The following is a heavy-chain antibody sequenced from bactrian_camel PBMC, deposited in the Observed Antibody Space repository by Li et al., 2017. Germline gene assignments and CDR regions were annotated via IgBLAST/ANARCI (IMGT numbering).Heavy chain of an antibody. CDR2: IYVGGGST. Sequence: QLVESGGGSVQAGGSLKLSCVASEDISTFFVDWFRQAPGKEREGVASIYVGGGSTYYADSVKGRFTISQDNAKNTVYLQMNSLKPEDTAMYYCAASPGLGCPGPGLPRLPSLYRYWGQGTQVTVS. V-gene: IGHV3S25*01. CDR3: AASPGLGCPGPGLPRLPSLYRY. CDR1: EDISTFF. D-gene: IGHD1*01. J-gene: IGHJ4*01.